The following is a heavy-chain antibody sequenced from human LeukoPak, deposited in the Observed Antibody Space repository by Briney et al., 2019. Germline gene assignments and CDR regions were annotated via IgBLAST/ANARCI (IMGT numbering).Heavy chain of an antibody. CDR2: IYYSGST. CDR1: GGSISSSSYY. CDR3: ASYGSGSYYPRNFLDY. D-gene: IGHD3-10*01. J-gene: IGHJ4*02. V-gene: IGHV4-39*01. Sequence: SETLSLTCTVSGGSISSSSYYWGWIRQPPGKGLEWIGCIYYSGSTYYNPSLKIRLTISVDTSKNQFSLKLSSVTAADTAVYYCASYGSGSYYPRNFLDYWGQGTLVTVSS.